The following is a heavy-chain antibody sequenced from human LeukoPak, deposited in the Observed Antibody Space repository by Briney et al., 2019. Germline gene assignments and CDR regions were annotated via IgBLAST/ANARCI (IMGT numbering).Heavy chain of an antibody. Sequence: ASVKLSCKASGYTFTGYYMHWVRQAPGQGLEWMGWINPNSGGTNYAQRFQGRVTMTRDTSISTAYMELSRLRSDDTGVYYCPSDRSWYYDIWMGPSPDAFDIWGQGTMVTVSS. CDR2: INPNSGGT. CDR1: GYTFTGYY. CDR3: PSDRSWYYDIWMGPSPDAFDI. V-gene: IGHV1-2*02. D-gene: IGHD3-3*01. J-gene: IGHJ3*02.